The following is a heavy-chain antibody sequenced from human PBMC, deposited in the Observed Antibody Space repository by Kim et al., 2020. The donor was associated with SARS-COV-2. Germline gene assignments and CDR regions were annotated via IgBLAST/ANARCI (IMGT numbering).Heavy chain of an antibody. J-gene: IGHJ6*03. V-gene: IGHV4-34*01. CDR3: ARRLSGSYYVHYYYMDV. Sequence: SQTLSLTCAVYGGSFSGYYWSWIRQPPGKGLEWIGEINHSGSTNYNPSLKSRVTISVDTSKNQFSLKLSSVTAADTAVYYCARRLSGSYYVHYYYMDVWGKGTTVTVSS. D-gene: IGHD1-26*01. CDR1: GGSFSGYY. CDR2: INHSGST.